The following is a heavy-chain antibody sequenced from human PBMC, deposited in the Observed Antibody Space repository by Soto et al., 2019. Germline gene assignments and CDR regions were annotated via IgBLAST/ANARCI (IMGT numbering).Heavy chain of an antibody. CDR1: GFTFSNAW. D-gene: IGHD6-13*01. Sequence: EVQLLESGGGLVKPGGSLRLSCAASGFTFSNAWMSWVRQAPGKGLEWVGRIKSKTDGGTTDYAAPVKGRFTISRDDSKNTLYLQMNSLKTEDTAVYYCTTCIAAAGTADYWGQGTLVTVSS. CDR2: IKSKTDGGTT. CDR3: TTCIAAAGTADY. J-gene: IGHJ4*02. V-gene: IGHV3-15*01.